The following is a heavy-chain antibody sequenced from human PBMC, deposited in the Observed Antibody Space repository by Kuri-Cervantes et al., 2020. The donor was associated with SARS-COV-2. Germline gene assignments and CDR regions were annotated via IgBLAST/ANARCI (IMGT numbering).Heavy chain of an antibody. CDR2: IIPIFGTA. CDR3: ARVGTEYTSSSLLDY. CDR1: GGTFSSYA. Sequence: SVKVSCKASGGTFSSYAISWVRQAPGQGLEWMGGIIPIFGTANYAQNFQGRVTITADESTSTAYMELSSLTSDDTAVYYCARVGTEYTSSSLLDYWGQGTLVTVSS. J-gene: IGHJ4*02. V-gene: IGHV1-69*13. D-gene: IGHD6-6*01.